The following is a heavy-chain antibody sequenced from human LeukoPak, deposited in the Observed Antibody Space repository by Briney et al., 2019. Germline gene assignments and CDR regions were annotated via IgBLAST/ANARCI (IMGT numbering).Heavy chain of an antibody. CDR2: IHYSGTT. CDR3: VSAYCGGDCYHSLLTD. CDR1: GGSISNYY. Sequence: SETLSLTCTVSGGSISNYYWSWIRQPPGKGLEWIGYIHYSGTTNYNPSLKSRVTVSVDTSKNQFSLKLSSVTAADTAVYYCVSAYCGGDCYHSLLTDWGQGALVTVSS. D-gene: IGHD2-21*02. V-gene: IGHV4-59*12. J-gene: IGHJ4*02.